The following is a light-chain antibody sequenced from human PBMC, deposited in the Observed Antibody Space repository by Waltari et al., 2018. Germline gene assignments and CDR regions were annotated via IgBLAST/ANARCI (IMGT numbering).Light chain of an antibody. CDR2: DAT. V-gene: IGKV3D-20*01. J-gene: IGKJ4*01. CDR1: QSGTASY. Sequence: EIVLTQSPATLSLSPGETATLSCGASQSGTASYGAWYQQKTGLAPRLLIYDATDRAPGIPGRVSGSGSGTDFTLPISGVEPEDFAVYYCHQYGRSPLTFGGGTKVEI. CDR3: HQYGRSPLT.